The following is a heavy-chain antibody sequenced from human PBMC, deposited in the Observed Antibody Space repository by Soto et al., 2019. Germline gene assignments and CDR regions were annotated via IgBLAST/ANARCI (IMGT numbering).Heavy chain of an antibody. J-gene: IGHJ5*02. CDR3: AHRGYGDYPRDNWFDP. Sequence: QITLRESGPTLVKPTQTLTLTCTFSGFSLNTGGAGVGWIRQSPGKALEWLAVIYWNEDKCYSPSLKSRLTITKDTSKNQVVLTMTNMDPVDTATYYCAHRGYGDYPRDNWFDPWGQGTLVTVSS. V-gene: IGHV2-5*01. CDR2: IYWNEDK. CDR1: GFSLNTGGAG. D-gene: IGHD4-17*01.